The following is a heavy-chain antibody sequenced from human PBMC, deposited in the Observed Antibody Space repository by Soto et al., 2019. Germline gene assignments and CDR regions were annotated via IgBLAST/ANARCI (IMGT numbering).Heavy chain of an antibody. CDR2: INHSGST. Sequence: SETLSLTCAVYGGSFSGYYWSWIRQPPGKGLEWIGEINHSGSTNYNPSLKSRVTISVDTSKNKFSLKLSSVTAADTAVYYWARGKQYGNWFDPSGQGTLGTVSS. CDR3: ARGKQYGNWFDP. V-gene: IGHV4-34*01. D-gene: IGHD3-10*01. J-gene: IGHJ5*02. CDR1: GGSFSGYY.